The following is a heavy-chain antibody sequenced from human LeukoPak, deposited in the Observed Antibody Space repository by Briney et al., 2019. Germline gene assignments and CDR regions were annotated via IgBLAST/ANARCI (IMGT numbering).Heavy chain of an antibody. J-gene: IGHJ4*02. CDR2: INWNGGST. CDR1: GFTFDDYG. Sequence: GGSLRLSCAASGFTFDDYGMSWVRQAPGKGLEWVSGINWNGGSTGYADSVKGRFTISRDNAKNSLYLQMNSLRAEDTALYYCAREIVPGIAAAGTGGYWGQGTLVTVSS. D-gene: IGHD6-13*01. CDR3: AREIVPGIAAAGTGGY. V-gene: IGHV3-20*04.